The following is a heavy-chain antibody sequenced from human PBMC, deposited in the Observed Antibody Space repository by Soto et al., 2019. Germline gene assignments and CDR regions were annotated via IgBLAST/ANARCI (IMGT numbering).Heavy chain of an antibody. CDR2: ISGSGGST. D-gene: IGHD1-7*01. V-gene: IGHV3-23*01. J-gene: IGHJ6*02. Sequence: PVGSLRLSCAASGFTFSNDAMSWVRQAPGKGLEWVSAISGSGGSTYYADSVKGRFTISRDNSKNTLYLQMSSLRAEDTAVYYCAKYRELTYYYGMDVWGQGTTVTVSS. CDR3: AKYRELTYYYGMDV. CDR1: GFTFSNDA.